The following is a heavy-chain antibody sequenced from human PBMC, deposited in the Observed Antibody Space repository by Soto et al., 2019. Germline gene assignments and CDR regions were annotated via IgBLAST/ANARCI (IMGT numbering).Heavy chain of an antibody. CDR2: IIPLFGTT. J-gene: IGHJ6*02. V-gene: IGHV1-69*01. CDR1: GDTFKNCV. CDR3: AAELGFGKLSVD. D-gene: IGHD3-10*01. Sequence: QVQVVQSGVEVRRPGSSVKVSCKASGDTFKNCVISWVRQAPGQGLEWMGGIIPLFGTTDFAQRFQGRLTITTDESTTTAYMELSRLRSEDTATYYCAAELGFGKLSVDWGHGTTVIVSS.